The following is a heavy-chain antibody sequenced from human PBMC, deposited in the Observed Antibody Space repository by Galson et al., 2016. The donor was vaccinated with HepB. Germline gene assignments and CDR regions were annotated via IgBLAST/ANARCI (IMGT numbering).Heavy chain of an antibody. CDR3: AKNDILAGYSAFDY. CDR2: ISYDGGDK. CDR1: GFTFSRYG. V-gene: IGHV3-30*19. D-gene: IGHD3-9*01. Sequence: SLRLSCAASGFTFSRYGMHWVRQAPGKGLEWVAVISYDGGDKHYADSVKGRFTVSRDNSKNTVYLQMNRLRVEDTAVYYCAKNDILAGYSAFDYWGQGTLVTVSS. J-gene: IGHJ4*02.